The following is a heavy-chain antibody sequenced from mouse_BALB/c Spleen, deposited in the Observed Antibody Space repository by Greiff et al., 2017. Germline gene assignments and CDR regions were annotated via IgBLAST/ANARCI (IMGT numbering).Heavy chain of an antibody. CDR1: GYTFTSYW. D-gene: IGHD2-14*01. CDR3: ARRKVRRGWYFDV. J-gene: IGHJ1*01. V-gene: IGHV1-69*02. CDR2: IDPSDSYT. Sequence: QVQLQQPGAELVKPGASVKLSCKASGYTFTSYWMHWVKQRPGQGLEWIGEIDPSDSYTNYNQKFKGKATLTVDKSSSTAYMQLSSLTSEDSAVYYWARRKVRRGWYFDVWGAGTTVTVSS.